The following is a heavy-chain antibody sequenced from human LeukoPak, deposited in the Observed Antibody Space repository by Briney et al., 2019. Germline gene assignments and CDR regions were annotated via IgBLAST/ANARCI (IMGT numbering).Heavy chain of an antibody. Sequence: PGASLRLSCAASGFTFSSYAMSWVRQAPGKGLEWVSRINSDGSSTSYADSVKGRFTISRDNAKNTLYLQMNSLRAEDTAVYYCARDGEYCSSTSCYATFDYWGQGTLVTVSS. CDR1: GFTFSSYA. J-gene: IGHJ4*02. CDR2: INSDGSST. V-gene: IGHV3-74*01. D-gene: IGHD2-2*01. CDR3: ARDGEYCSSTSCYATFDY.